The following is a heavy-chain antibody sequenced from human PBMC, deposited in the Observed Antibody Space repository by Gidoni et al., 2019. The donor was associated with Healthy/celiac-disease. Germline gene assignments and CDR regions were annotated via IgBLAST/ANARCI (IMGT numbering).Heavy chain of an antibody. CDR2: ISGSGGST. J-gene: IGHJ6*02. CDR3: MYDFWSFYYYYGMDV. Sequence: EVQLLEPGGGWEQPGGSRGVSGEGVEFAVSSYAMSWVRQAPGKGLEWVSAISGSGGSTYYADSVKGRFTISRDNSKNTLYLQMTRLRAEDTAVYYCMYDFWSFYYYYGMDVWGQGTTVTVSS. CDR1: EFAVSSYA. D-gene: IGHD3-3*01. V-gene: IGHV3-23*01.